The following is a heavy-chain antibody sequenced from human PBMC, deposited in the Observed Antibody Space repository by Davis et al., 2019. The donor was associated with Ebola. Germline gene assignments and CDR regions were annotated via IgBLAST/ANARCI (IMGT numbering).Heavy chain of an antibody. J-gene: IGHJ3*01. V-gene: IGHV4-59*01. CDR2: IAYTGNT. Sequence: PSETLSLTCTVSGASMTSYYWSWIRQPPGKGLEWIGYIAYTGNTIYNPSLKSRVTISGDTSKKQFSLRLSSVTAADTAVYYCARGGLVPAAPYLWGQGTMVTVSS. CDR1: GASMTSYY. CDR3: ARGGLVPAAPYL. D-gene: IGHD2-2*01.